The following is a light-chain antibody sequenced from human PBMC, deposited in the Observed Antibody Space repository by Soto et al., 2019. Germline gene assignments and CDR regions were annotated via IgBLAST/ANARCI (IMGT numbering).Light chain of an antibody. CDR1: SSDVGGYNY. CDR3: CSYVGRNTYV. Sequence: QSVLTQPRSASGSPGQSITISCTGTSSDVGGYNYVSWYQQHPAKAPKLIIFAVSKRPSGVPNRFSGSKSGNTASLTISGLRAEDEADYYCCSYVGRNTYVVGTGTKLTVL. J-gene: IGLJ1*01. V-gene: IGLV2-11*01. CDR2: AVS.